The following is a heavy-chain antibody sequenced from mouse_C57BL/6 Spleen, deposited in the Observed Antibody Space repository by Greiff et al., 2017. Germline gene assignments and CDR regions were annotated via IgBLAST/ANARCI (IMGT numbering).Heavy chain of an antibody. CDR2: IYPRSGNT. D-gene: IGHD1-1*01. V-gene: IGHV1-81*01. CDR1: GYTFTSYG. CDR3: AREGVTTVVATDFDY. Sequence: VQLQQSGAELARPGASVKLSCKASGYTFTSYGISWVKQRTGQGLEWIGEIYPRSGNTYYNEKFKGKATLTADKSSSTAYMELRSLTSEDSSVYFCAREGVTTVVATDFDYWGQGTTLTVSS. J-gene: IGHJ2*01.